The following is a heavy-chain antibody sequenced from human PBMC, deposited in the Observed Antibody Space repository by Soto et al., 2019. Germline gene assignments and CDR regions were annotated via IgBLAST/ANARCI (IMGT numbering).Heavy chain of an antibody. V-gene: IGHV5-51*01. Sequence: PGESLKISCKGSGYSFTSYWIGWVRQMPGKGLEWMGIIYPGDSDTRYSPSFQVQVTISADKSISTAYLEWSSLKALDTAMYYCARGIRSPGDYYYGMDVWGQGTTVTVSS. D-gene: IGHD1-20*01. CDR1: GYSFTSYW. CDR2: IYPGDSDT. CDR3: ARGIRSPGDYYYGMDV. J-gene: IGHJ6*02.